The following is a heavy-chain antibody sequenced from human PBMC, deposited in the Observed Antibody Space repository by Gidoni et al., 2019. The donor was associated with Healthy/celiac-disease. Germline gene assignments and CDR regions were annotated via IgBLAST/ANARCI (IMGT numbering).Heavy chain of an antibody. CDR3: AGSSSWNHFDY. D-gene: IGHD6-13*01. J-gene: IGHJ4*02. CDR2: IYYSGST. Sequence: QLQLQESGPGLVKPSETLSLTCTVSGGSISSSGYYWGWIRQPPGKGLEWIGSIYYSGSTYYNPSLKTRVTISVDTSKNQFSLNLTSVTAADTAVYYCAGSSSWNHFDYWGQGTLVTVSS. V-gene: IGHV4-39*01. CDR1: GGSISSSGYY.